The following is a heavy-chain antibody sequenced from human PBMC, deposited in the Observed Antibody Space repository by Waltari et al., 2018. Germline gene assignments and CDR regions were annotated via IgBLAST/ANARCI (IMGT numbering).Heavy chain of an antibody. J-gene: IGHJ4*02. CDR2: IKSKTDGGTT. CDR1: GFTFSNAW. D-gene: IGHD6-19*01. Sequence: EVQLVESGGGLVKPGGSLRLSCAASGFTFSNAWMSWVRQAPGKGLEWVGRIKSKTDGGTTDYAAPVKGRFTISRDDSKNTLYLQMNSLKTEDTAVYYCAKVRTGIAVADSPLFDYWGQGTLVTVSS. CDR3: AKVRTGIAVADSPLFDY. V-gene: IGHV3-15*01.